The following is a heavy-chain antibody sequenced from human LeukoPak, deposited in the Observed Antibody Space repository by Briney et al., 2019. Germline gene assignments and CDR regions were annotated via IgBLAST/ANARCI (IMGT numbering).Heavy chain of an antibody. D-gene: IGHD3-22*01. CDR2: ISGGGHST. CDR3: ARIVVVINYFDY. V-gene: IGHV3-23*01. Sequence: GGSLRLSCAASGFTFDAYAMHWVRQAPGKGLEWVSAISGGGHSTYYADSVKGRFTISRDNSKNTLYLQMNSLRAEDTAVYYCARIVVVINYFDYWGQGTLVTVSS. J-gene: IGHJ4*02. CDR1: GFTFDAYA.